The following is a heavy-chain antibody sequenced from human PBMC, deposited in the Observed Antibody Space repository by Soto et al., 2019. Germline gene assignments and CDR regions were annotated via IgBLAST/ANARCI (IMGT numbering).Heavy chain of an antibody. J-gene: IGHJ6*02. CDR2: IKQDGSEK. D-gene: IGHD5-18*01. Sequence: SGGSLRLSCAASGFTFSSYWMSWVRQAPGKGLEWVANIKQDGSEKYYVDSVKGRFTISRDNAKNSLYLQMNSLRAEDTAVYYCARDVLEEGYSYDHYYYYGMDVWGQGTTVTVSS. CDR1: GFTFSSYW. CDR3: ARDVLEEGYSYDHYYYYGMDV. V-gene: IGHV3-7*01.